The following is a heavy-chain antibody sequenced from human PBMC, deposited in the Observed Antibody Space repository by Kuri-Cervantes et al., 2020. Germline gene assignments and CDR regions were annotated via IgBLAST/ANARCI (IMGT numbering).Heavy chain of an antibody. CDR2: INPNSGGT. Sequence: ASVKVSCKASGYTFTGYYMHWVRQAPGQGLEWMGWINPNSGGTNYAQKFQGRVTMTRDTSISTAYMELSRLRSDDTAVYYCAREEGLWFGELSCYGMDVWGQGTTVTVSS. CDR3: AREEGLWFGELSCYGMDV. J-gene: IGHJ6*02. V-gene: IGHV1-2*02. CDR1: GYTFTGYY. D-gene: IGHD3-10*01.